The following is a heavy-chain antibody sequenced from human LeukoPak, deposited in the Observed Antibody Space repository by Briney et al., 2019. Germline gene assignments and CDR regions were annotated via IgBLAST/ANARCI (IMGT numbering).Heavy chain of an antibody. D-gene: IGHD2-15*01. CDR3: ARKMGCSGGSCHYFDY. CDR1: GYSFSVYW. J-gene: IGHJ4*02. V-gene: IGHV5-51*01. Sequence: GESLKISCKGSGYSFSVYWIGWVRQMPGKGLEWMGIIYPGDSETRYSPSFHGQVTISADKSISTASLQWSSLKASDTAMYYCARKMGCSGGSCHYFDYWGQGTLLTVSS. CDR2: IYPGDSET.